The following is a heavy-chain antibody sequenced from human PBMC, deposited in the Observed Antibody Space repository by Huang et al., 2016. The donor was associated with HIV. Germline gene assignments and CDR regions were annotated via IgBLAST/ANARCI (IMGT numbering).Heavy chain of an antibody. CDR2: ISGSGGNT. V-gene: IGHV3-23*01. Sequence: VSSISGSGGNTYYADSVKGRFTISRNNFDKNTVYLQMNNLKAADSGIYYCAKDFGVAAPYYFDLWGQGTPVSVSS. D-gene: IGHD3-3*01. CDR3: AKDFGVAAPYYFDL. J-gene: IGHJ4*02.